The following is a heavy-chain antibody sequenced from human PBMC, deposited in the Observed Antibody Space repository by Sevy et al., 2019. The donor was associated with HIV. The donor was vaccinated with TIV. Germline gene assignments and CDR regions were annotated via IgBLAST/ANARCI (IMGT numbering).Heavy chain of an antibody. V-gene: IGHV3-7*01. CDR1: GFSFSTYW. Sequence: GWSLRLSCAASGFSFSTYWMHWVRQAPGKGLEWVANIKQDESEKYCVASVKGRFTISRDNAKNSVYLEMNSLRPEDTAIYYCAKGNSGSFDYWGQGTLVTVS. J-gene: IGHJ4*02. CDR2: IKQDESEK. CDR3: AKGNSGSFDY. D-gene: IGHD3-22*01.